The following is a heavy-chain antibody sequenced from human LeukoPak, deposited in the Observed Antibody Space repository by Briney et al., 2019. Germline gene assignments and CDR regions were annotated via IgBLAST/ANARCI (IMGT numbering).Heavy chain of an antibody. CDR1: GFTFSSYA. Sequence: GRSLRLSCAASGFTFSSYAMHWVRQAPGKGLEWVAVISCDGSNKYYADSVKGRFTISRDNSKNTLYLQMNSLRAEDTAVYYCARDAAPVAGIDKNWFDPWGQGTLVTVSS. CDR2: ISCDGSNK. J-gene: IGHJ5*02. D-gene: IGHD6-19*01. V-gene: IGHV3-30*04. CDR3: ARDAAPVAGIDKNWFDP.